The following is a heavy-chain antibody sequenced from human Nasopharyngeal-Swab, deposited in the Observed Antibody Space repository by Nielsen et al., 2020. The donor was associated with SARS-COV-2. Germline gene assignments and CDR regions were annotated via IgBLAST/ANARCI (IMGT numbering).Heavy chain of an antibody. Sequence: VRQAPGKGLEWVSAISGSGGSTYYADSVKGRFTISRDNSKNTLYLQMNSLRAEDTAVYYCYVLLWFGDCYYGMDVWGQGTTVTVSS. J-gene: IGHJ6*02. CDR3: YVLLWFGDCYYGMDV. V-gene: IGHV3-23*01. CDR2: ISGSGGST. D-gene: IGHD3-10*01.